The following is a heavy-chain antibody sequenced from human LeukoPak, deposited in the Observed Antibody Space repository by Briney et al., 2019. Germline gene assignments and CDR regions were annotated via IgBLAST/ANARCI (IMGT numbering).Heavy chain of an antibody. Sequence: ASVKVSCMASDYTFTSYGISWVRQAPGQGLEWMGWISAYNGNINYAQKLQGRVTMTTDTSTSTAYMELRSLRSDDTAVYYCARDTTDAFDIWGQGTMVTVSS. D-gene: IGHD1-1*01. CDR1: DYTFTSYG. J-gene: IGHJ3*02. CDR3: ARDTTDAFDI. CDR2: ISAYNGNI. V-gene: IGHV1-18*01.